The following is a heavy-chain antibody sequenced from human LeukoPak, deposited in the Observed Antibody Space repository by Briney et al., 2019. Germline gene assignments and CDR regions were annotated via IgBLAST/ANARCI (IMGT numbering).Heavy chain of an antibody. CDR2: VYSAGTT. D-gene: IGHD5-12*01. V-gene: IGHV3-66*01. CDR1: GFIVSHNT. CDR3: AETRGYSGYDHIDS. J-gene: IGHJ4*02. Sequence: GGSLKLSCAASGFIVSHNTMAWVRQAPGKGLEWVSLVYSAGTTYYADSVKGRFTISRDNSRNSLLLQMNNLRAEDTAVYYCAETRGYSGYDHIDSWGQGTLVTVSS.